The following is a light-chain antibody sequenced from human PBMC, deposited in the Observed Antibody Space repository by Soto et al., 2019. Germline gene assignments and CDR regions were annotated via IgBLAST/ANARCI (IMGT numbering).Light chain of an antibody. CDR3: QQTYSTPYT. CDR2: TSG. Sequence: IQMTQSPSSLSASVGDRVTITCRASQRITTYLNWYQQKPGEAPKLLISTSGTLQRGVPSRFSGSGSGTDFTLTFTALRLEDFATYFCQQTYSTPYTFGQGTKLEIK. J-gene: IGKJ2*01. CDR1: QRITTY. V-gene: IGKV1-39*01.